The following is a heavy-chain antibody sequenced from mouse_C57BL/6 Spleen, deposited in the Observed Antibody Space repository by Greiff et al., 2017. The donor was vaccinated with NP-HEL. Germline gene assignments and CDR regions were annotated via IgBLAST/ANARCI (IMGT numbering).Heavy chain of an antibody. Sequence: VQLQQSGAELVKPGASVKLSCKASGYTFTSYWMHWVKQRPGRGLEWIGRIDPNSGGTKYNEKFKSKATLTVDKPSSTAYMQLSSLTSVDSAVYYWSREDSNPYYYAMDYWGQGTSVTVSS. CDR3: SREDSNPYYYAMDY. CDR2: IDPNSGGT. J-gene: IGHJ4*01. D-gene: IGHD2-5*01. CDR1: GYTFTSYW. V-gene: IGHV1-72*01.